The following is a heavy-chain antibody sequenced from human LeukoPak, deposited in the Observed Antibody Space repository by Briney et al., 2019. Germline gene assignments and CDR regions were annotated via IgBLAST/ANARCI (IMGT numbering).Heavy chain of an antibody. CDR1: GFTFSLYG. V-gene: IGHV3-30*03. J-gene: IGHJ4*02. D-gene: IGHD3-10*01. CDR2: IAYDGGNS. Sequence: PGGSLRLSCAASGFTFSLYGMYWVRQAPGKGLEWVAVIAYDGGNSYYADFAKGRFTISRDNSKKTLYLKMNTLRAEDTAVYYCVPQNYYGFGNSFLWGQGTLVTVSS. CDR3: VPQNYYGFGNSFL.